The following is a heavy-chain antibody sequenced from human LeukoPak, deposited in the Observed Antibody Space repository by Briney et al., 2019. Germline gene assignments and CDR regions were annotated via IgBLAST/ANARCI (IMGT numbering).Heavy chain of an antibody. CDR1: GGSISSYY. V-gene: IGHV4-4*07. J-gene: IGHJ5*02. Sequence: PSETPSLTCTVSGGSISSYYWSWIRQPAGKGLEWIGRIYTSGSTNYNPSLKSRVTMSVDTSKNQFSLKLSSVTAADTAVYYCARARGYSSSSPFDPWGQGTLVTVSS. D-gene: IGHD6-13*01. CDR3: ARARGYSSSSPFDP. CDR2: IYTSGST.